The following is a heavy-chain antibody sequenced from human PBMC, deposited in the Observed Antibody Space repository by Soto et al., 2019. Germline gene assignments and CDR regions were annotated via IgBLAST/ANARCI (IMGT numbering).Heavy chain of an antibody. Sequence: QVQLVQSGAEVKKPGASVKVSCKASGYTFATYDFAWVRQATGQGLEWMGWMNPNTGNTGYAQAFRGRVTMTRNTSITTAYMELSSLRSEDTAVYFCARRKERSGPYCLDYWGQGTLVTVSS. CDR1: GYTFATYD. CDR3: ARRKERSGPYCLDY. CDR2: MNPNTGNT. V-gene: IGHV1-8*01. J-gene: IGHJ4*02. D-gene: IGHD1-26*01.